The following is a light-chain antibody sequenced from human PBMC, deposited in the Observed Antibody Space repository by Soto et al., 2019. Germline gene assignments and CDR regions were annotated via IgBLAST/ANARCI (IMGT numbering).Light chain of an antibody. J-gene: IGKJ4*01. Sequence: DIQLTQSPAVLSASLGDTVTITCWASQALSNYLAWYQQKKGKAPDILIYSASTLQSGVPSRFSGSGYETEFSLTIRALQTEDFATYYCQQLSRYPLTFGGGTKVDIK. CDR2: SAS. CDR3: QQLSRYPLT. CDR1: QALSNY. V-gene: IGKV1-9*01.